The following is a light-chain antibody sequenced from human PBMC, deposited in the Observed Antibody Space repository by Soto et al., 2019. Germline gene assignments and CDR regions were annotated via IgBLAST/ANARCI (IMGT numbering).Light chain of an antibody. CDR2: AAS. CDR1: QSISSY. CDR3: QQLSSYPLT. Sequence: DIQMTQSPSSLSASVGDRVTITCRASQSISSYLNWYQQKPGQAPNLLIYAASTLQSGVPSRFSGGGSGTDFTLTISSLQPEDFATYYCQQLSSYPLTFGGGTKVEI. V-gene: IGKV1-39*01. J-gene: IGKJ4*01.